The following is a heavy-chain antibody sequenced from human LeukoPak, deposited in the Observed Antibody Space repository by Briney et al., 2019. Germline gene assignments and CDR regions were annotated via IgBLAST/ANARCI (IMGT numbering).Heavy chain of an antibody. D-gene: IGHD4-17*01. J-gene: IGHJ4*02. CDR1: GGSISSYY. V-gene: IGHV4-4*07. CDR3: AREAFAVTPFDY. Sequence: SETLSLTRTVSGGSISSYYWSWIRQPAGKGLEWIGRIYTSGSTNYNPSLKRRVTISVDKSKNQFFLKLSSVTAADTAVYYCAREAFAVTPFDYWGQGTLVTVSS. CDR2: IYTSGST.